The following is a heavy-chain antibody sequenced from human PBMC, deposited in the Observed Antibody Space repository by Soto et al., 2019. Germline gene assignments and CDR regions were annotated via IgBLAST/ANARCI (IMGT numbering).Heavy chain of an antibody. CDR3: ARRIPFGYGMDV. D-gene: IGHD2-21*01. Sequence: ESGGGLVLPGGSLRLSCAASGFTFSSYAMHWVRQAPGKGLECVSAITSNGGNTDYANSVKGRFTISRDNSKNTLYLQMGSLRAEDMAVYYCARRIPFGYGMDVWGQGTTVTVSS. CDR1: GFTFSSYA. J-gene: IGHJ6*02. V-gene: IGHV3-64*01. CDR2: ITSNGGNT.